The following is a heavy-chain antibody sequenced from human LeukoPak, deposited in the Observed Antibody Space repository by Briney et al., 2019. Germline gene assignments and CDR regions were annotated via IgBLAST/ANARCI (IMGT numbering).Heavy chain of an antibody. D-gene: IGHD3-3*01. Sequence: GASVKVSCKASGYTFTGYYMHWVRQAPGQGLEWMGWINPNSGGTNYAQKFQGRVTMTRDASISTAYMELSRLRSDDTAVYYGARGGGTVFGVVNDWGQGTLVTVSS. CDR3: ARGGGTVFGVVND. CDR2: INPNSGGT. J-gene: IGHJ4*02. CDR1: GYTFTGYY. V-gene: IGHV1-2*02.